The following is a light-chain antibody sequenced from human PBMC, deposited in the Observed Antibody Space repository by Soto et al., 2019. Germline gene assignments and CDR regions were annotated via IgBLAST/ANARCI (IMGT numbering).Light chain of an antibody. Sequence: IQLTPSPSSLSASVGDRVTITCRASHGISSYLAWYQQKPGKDPKLLIFAAYSLQSGVNSRFSGSRSGQDFTLTVSSLQPEDFATYYCLQDHDDSWTFGQGTKVDIK. CDR3: LQDHDDSWT. CDR2: AAY. J-gene: IGKJ1*01. CDR1: HGISSY. V-gene: IGKV1-9*01.